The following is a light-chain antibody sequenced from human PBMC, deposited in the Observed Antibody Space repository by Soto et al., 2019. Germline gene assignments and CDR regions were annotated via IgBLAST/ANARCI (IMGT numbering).Light chain of an antibody. CDR3: QQYGSSGT. V-gene: IGKV3-20*01. CDR2: GAS. Sequence: EIVLTQSPGTLSLSPGERATLSCRASQSVCNNYLGWYQQKPGQAPRLLIYGASNRATGIPDRFSGSGSGTDFTLTISKLEPEDIAVYYCQQYGSSGTFGRGTKVDIK. J-gene: IGKJ4*02. CDR1: QSVCNNY.